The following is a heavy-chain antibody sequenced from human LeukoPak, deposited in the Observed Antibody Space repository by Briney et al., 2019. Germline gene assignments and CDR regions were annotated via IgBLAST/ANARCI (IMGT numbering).Heavy chain of an antibody. CDR1: GGTFSSYA. Sequence: ASVKVSCKASGGTFSSYAISWVRQAPGQGLEWMGRIIPILGIANYAQKFQGRVTITADKSTSTAYMELSSLRSEDTAVYYCARWNPEGYCGGDCFLDAFDIWGQGTMVTVSS. CDR2: IIPILGIA. D-gene: IGHD2-21*02. J-gene: IGHJ3*02. V-gene: IGHV1-69*04. CDR3: ARWNPEGYCGGDCFLDAFDI.